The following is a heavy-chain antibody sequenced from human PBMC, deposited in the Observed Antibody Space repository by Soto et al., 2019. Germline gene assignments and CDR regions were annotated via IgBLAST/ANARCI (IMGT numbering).Heavy chain of an antibody. CDR1: GFTFSSYG. D-gene: IGHD5-12*01. CDR3: SKDASGYDIYYCYYGMDV. Sequence: QVQLVESGGGVVQPGRSLRLSCAASGFTFSSYGMHWVRQAPGKGLEWVAVISYDGSNKYYADSVKGRLTISSDNSKITVDLQMNSLRAEETAVYYCSKDASGYDIYYCYYGMDVWGQGTTVTVSS. J-gene: IGHJ6*02. V-gene: IGHV3-30*18. CDR2: ISYDGSNK.